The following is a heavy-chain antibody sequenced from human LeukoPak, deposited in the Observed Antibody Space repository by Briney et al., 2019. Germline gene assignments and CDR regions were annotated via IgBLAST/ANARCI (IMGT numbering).Heavy chain of an antibody. CDR2: IIPIFGTA. CDR3: ARSRYSSSWYNPRIDY. Sequence: SVNVSCKASRGSFSSYAISWVRQAPGQGLEWMGGIIPIFGTANYAQTFQGRVTITADESTSTAYMELSSLRSEDTAVYYCARSRYSSSWYNPRIDYWGQGTLVTVSS. CDR1: RGSFSSYA. J-gene: IGHJ4*02. D-gene: IGHD6-13*01. V-gene: IGHV1-69*13.